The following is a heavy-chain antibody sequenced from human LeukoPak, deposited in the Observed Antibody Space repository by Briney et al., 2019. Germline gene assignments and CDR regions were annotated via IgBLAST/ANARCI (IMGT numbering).Heavy chain of an antibody. V-gene: IGHV4-59*01. CDR2: IYYSGST. CDR1: GGSISTYY. D-gene: IGHD3-22*01. Sequence: SETLSLTCTVSGGSISTYYWNWIRQPPGKGLEWIGCIYYSGSTNYNPSLKSRVTISVDTSKNQFSLKLRSVTAADTAVYYCARVTGYVIEDYFDYWGQGTLVTVSS. J-gene: IGHJ4*02. CDR3: ARVTGYVIEDYFDY.